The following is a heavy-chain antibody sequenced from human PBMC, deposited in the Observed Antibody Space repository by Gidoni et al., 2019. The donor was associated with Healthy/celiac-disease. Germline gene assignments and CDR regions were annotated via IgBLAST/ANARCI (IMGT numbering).Heavy chain of an antibody. Sequence: QVQLVESGGGVVQPGRSLRPSCAASVFTFRNYAMHWGRQAPGKGLEWVAVISYDGSNKYYADSVKGLFTISRDNSKNTLYLQMNSLRAEDTAVYYCARYRRRPKYYYYIDVWGKGTTVTVSS. V-gene: IGHV3-30-3*01. J-gene: IGHJ6*03. CDR1: VFTFRNYA. CDR2: ISYDGSNK. D-gene: IGHD3-16*02. CDR3: ARYRRRPKYYYYIDV.